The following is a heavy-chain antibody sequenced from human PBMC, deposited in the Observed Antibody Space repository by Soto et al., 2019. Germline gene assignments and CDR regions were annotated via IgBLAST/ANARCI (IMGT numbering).Heavy chain of an antibody. CDR2: ISWNGGSI. Sequence: GGSLRLSWAASGFTFEDYAMHWVRQAPEKSMEWVSGISWNGGSISYADSVKARFTISRDNAKNSLYLQMNSLRTEDTALYYCAKDISGRGSFYYYYGMDFWGQGTTVTVSS. J-gene: IGHJ6*02. CDR1: GFTFEDYA. V-gene: IGHV3-9*01. D-gene: IGHD1-26*01. CDR3: AKDISGRGSFYYYYGMDF.